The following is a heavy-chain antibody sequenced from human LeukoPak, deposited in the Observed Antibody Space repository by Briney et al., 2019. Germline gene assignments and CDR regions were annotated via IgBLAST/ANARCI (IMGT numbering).Heavy chain of an antibody. CDR1: GFTFSDYA. CDR3: AKGSRYSRPYYFNF. CDR2: ITGDGGDT. D-gene: IGHD1-14*01. Sequence: PGGSLRLSCAASGFTFSDYAMNWVRQAPGKGLEWVSAITGDGGDTYQSDSAKGRFTISRDNSKNTLYLQMNSLRVEDTAAHYCAKGSRYSRPYYFNFWGQEILVTVSS. V-gene: IGHV3-23*01. J-gene: IGHJ4*02.